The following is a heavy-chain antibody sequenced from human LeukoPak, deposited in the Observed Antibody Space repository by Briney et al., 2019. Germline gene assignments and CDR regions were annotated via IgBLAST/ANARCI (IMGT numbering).Heavy chain of an antibody. V-gene: IGHV4-30-4*08. J-gene: IGHJ3*02. CDR2: IYYSGST. Sequence: SETLSLTCTVSGGSISSGDDYWSWIRQPPGKGLEWIGYIYYSGSTYYNPSLKSRVTISVDTSKNQFSLKLSSVTAADTAVYYCARGQVGSDAFDIWGQGTMVTVSS. CDR3: ARGQVGSDAFDI. D-gene: IGHD2-15*01. CDR1: GGSISSGDDY.